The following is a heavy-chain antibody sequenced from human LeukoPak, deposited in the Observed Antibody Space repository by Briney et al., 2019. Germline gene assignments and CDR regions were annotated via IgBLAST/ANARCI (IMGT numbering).Heavy chain of an antibody. V-gene: IGHV3-21*04. J-gene: IGHJ4*02. D-gene: IGHD2-2*01. CDR2: ISSSSSYI. CDR3: ARGGTYQPLIGY. CDR1: GFTFSSYS. Sequence: PGGSLRLSFSASGFTFSSYSMNWVRQAPGKGLEWASSISSSSSYIYYADSVKGRFTISRDNAKNSLYLQMNSLRAEDTAVYYCARGGTYQPLIGYWGQGTLVTVSS.